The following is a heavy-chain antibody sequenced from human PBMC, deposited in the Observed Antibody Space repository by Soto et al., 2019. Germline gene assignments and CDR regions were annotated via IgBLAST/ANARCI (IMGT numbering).Heavy chain of an antibody. CDR3: ATLKRGSAFDI. CDR1: GGSISSSSYY. D-gene: IGHD3-16*01. J-gene: IGHJ3*02. V-gene: IGHV4-39*01. Sequence: QLPLQESGPGLVKPSETLSLTCTVSGGSISSSSYYWGWIRQPPGKGLEWIGSIYYSGSTYYNPSLKRRVTISVDTSKNQFSLKLSSVTSADTAVYCCATLKRGSAFDIWGQGTMVTVSS. CDR2: IYYSGST.